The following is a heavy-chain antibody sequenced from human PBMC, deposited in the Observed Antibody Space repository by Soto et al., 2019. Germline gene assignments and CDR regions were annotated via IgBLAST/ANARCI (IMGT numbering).Heavy chain of an antibody. CDR1: GFTFSSYA. CDR3: ARRGPGTYFDY. J-gene: IGHJ4*02. D-gene: IGHD6-13*01. CDR2: ISGSGGST. Sequence: GSLRLSCAASGFTFSSYAMNWVRQAPGKGLEWVSVISGSGGSTYYADSVKGRFTISRDNSKNTLYLQMNSLRAEDTAVYYCARRGPGTYFDYWGKRTLVPVSS. V-gene: IGHV3-23*01.